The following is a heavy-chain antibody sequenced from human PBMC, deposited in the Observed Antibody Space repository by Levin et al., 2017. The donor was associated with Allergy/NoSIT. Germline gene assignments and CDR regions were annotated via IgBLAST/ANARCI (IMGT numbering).Heavy chain of an antibody. V-gene: IGHV3-23*01. CDR1: GFTFSSYA. CDR3: AKDLYYDYVWGPDY. J-gene: IGHJ4*02. D-gene: IGHD3-16*01. Sequence: GESLKISCAASGFTFSSYAMSWVRQAPGKGLEWVSAISGSGGSTYYADSVKGRFTISRDNSKNTLYLQMNSLRAEDTAVYYCAKDLYYDYVWGPDYWGQGTLVTVSS. CDR2: ISGSGGST.